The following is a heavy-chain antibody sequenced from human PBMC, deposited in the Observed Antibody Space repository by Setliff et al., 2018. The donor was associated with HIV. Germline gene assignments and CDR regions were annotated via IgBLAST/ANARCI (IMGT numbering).Heavy chain of an antibody. CDR3: ARGNYDTSDYYTNFYYYYMDV. D-gene: IGHD3-22*01. CDR2: VYYSGST. Sequence: ASETLSLTCTVSGDLISTYYWSWVRKPPGKGLEWIGYVYYSGSTSYSPSLRGRVTMSVDPSKNQFSLKLNSVTAADTAIYYCARGNYDTSDYYTNFYYYYMDVWGKGTAVTVSS. V-gene: IGHV4-59*01. J-gene: IGHJ6*03. CDR1: GDLISTYY.